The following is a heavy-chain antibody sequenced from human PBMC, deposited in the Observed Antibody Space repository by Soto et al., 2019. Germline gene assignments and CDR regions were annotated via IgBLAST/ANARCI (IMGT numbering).Heavy chain of an antibody. D-gene: IGHD6-13*01. CDR3: AKDPRWGAAAGPAYYFDY. V-gene: IGHV3-23*01. CDR1: GFTFSSYA. CDR2: ISGSGGST. J-gene: IGHJ4*02. Sequence: GGSLRLSCAASGFTFSSYAMSWVRQAPGKGLEWVSAISGSGGSTYYADSVKGRFTISRDNSKNTLYLQMNSLRAEDTAVYYFAKDPRWGAAAGPAYYFDYWGQGTLVTVSS.